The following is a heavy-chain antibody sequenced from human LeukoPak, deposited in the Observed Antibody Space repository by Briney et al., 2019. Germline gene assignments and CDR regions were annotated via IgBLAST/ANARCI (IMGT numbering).Heavy chain of an antibody. CDR1: GYTFTRYG. CDR3: AREGSIQVWSREFDP. Sequence: VASVKVSCKATGYTFTRYGISWVRQAPGQGLEWMGWISANNGNTKYAQKVQGRVTMTTDASTSTAYMELRSLRSDDTAVYCCAREGSIQVWSREFDPWGQGTQVTVSS. V-gene: IGHV1-18*01. D-gene: IGHD5-18*01. J-gene: IGHJ5*02. CDR2: ISANNGNT.